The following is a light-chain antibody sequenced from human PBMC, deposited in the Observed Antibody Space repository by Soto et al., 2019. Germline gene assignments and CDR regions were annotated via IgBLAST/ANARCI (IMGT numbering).Light chain of an antibody. CDR3: SSYTSSTTLYV. Sequence: QSVLTQPPSASGSPGQSVTIACTGTSSDVGHYNYVSWYQQHPGKAPKLLIYEVSHRPSRVSNRFSASKSGNTASLTISGLQTEDEADYYCSSYTSSTTLYVFGTGTKLTVL. V-gene: IGLV2-14*01. CDR2: EVS. J-gene: IGLJ1*01. CDR1: SSDVGHYNY.